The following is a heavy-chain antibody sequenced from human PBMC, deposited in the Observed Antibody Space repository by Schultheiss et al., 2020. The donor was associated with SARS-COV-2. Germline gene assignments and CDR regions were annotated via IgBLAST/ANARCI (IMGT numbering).Heavy chain of an antibody. Sequence: SQTLSLTCTVSGGSISSYYWSWIRQPAGKGLEWIGEINHSGTTNYNPSLKSRVTISVDTSKNQFSLKLSSVTAADTAVYYCARMSLPGYVNVPFDPWGQGTLVTVSS. V-gene: IGHV4-59*12. D-gene: IGHD5-12*01. CDR1: GGSISSYY. CDR3: ARMSLPGYVNVPFDP. CDR2: INHSGTT. J-gene: IGHJ5*02.